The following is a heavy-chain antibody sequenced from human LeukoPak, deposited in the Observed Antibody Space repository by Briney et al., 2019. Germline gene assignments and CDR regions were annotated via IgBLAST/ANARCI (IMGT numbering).Heavy chain of an antibody. D-gene: IGHD5-12*01. V-gene: IGHV4-39*01. CDR3: ARLRDGRWLLEY. J-gene: IGHJ4*02. CDR2: IRYSGNT. CDR1: GDSIISSRYY. Sequence: SETLSLTCTVSGDSIISSRYYWGWIRQPPGKGLEWIASIRYSGNTFYNPSFKSRVTISVDTSNNQLSLRLSSVTAADAAVYYCARLRDGRWLLEYWGQGTLVTVSS.